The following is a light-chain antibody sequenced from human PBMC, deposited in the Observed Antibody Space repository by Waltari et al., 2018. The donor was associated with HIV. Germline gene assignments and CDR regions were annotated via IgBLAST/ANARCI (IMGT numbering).Light chain of an antibody. CDR3: QQTNSAPWT. Sequence: DIQMTQSPSSLSASVGDRVTVSCRANQTISKFLNWYQHKPGKAPNLLISSASNLHGGVPSLCGGSGSGTDFALTISSLQPEDFAVYYCQQTNSAPWTVGQGTKIDIK. CDR1: QTISKF. J-gene: IGKJ1*01. V-gene: IGKV1-39*01. CDR2: SAS.